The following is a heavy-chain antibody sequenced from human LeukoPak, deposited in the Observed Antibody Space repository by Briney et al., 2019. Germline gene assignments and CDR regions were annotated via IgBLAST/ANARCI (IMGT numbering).Heavy chain of an antibody. V-gene: IGHV1-24*01. CDR3: ATVSGIAAVSTNYDY. CDR2: FATEDGET. CDR1: GYTLTELS. Sequence: ASVKVSCKVSGYTLTELSMHWVRQAPGKGLERMGGFATEDGETNSAQKCRGSVTMTEDTSTDTAYMELSRLRSEETAEYCGATVSGIAAVSTNYDYWDQGPLVTVSA. D-gene: IGHD6-13*01. J-gene: IGHJ4*02.